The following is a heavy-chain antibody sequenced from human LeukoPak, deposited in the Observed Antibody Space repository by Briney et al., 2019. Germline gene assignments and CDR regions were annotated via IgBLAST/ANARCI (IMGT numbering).Heavy chain of an antibody. CDR3: ARAGDFYSTGDY. V-gene: IGHV3-21*04. CDR2: ISSSSSYI. D-gene: IGHD3/OR15-3a*01. Sequence: GGSLRLSCAASGFTFSSYSMNWVRQAPGKGLEWVSSISSSSSYIYYADSVKGRFTISRDNAKNSLYLQMNSLKTDDTAVYYCARAGDFYSTGDYWGQGTLVTVSS. CDR1: GFTFSSYS. J-gene: IGHJ4*02.